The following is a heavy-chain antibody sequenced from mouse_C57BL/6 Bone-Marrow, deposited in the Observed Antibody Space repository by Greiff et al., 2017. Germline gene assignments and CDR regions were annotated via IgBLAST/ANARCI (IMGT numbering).Heavy chain of an antibody. D-gene: IGHD3-2*02. CDR3: ARDSSGYYYAMDY. J-gene: IGHJ4*01. Sequence: EVKVVESGGGLVKPGGSLKLSCAASGFTFSDYGMHWVRQAPEKGLEWVAYISRGSSTIYYADTVKGRFTISRDNAKNTLFLQMTSLRSEDTAMYYCARDSSGYYYAMDYWGQGTSVTVSS. CDR1: GFTFSDYG. V-gene: IGHV5-17*01. CDR2: ISRGSSTI.